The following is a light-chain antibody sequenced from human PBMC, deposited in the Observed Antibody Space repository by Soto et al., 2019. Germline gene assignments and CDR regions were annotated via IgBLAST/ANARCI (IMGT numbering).Light chain of an antibody. CDR3: QQSSSTVLT. CDR2: AAS. CDR1: QSISSY. Sequence: DIHMTQSPSSLSASVGDRVTITCRASQSISSYLNWYQQKPGKAPKLLIYAASSLQGGVPSRFSGSGSGTDFTLTISSLQREDCAIYYCQQSSSTVLTFGGGTKVDIK. J-gene: IGKJ4*01. V-gene: IGKV1-39*01.